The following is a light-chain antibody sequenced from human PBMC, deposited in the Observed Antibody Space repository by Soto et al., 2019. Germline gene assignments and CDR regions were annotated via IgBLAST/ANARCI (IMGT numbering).Light chain of an antibody. V-gene: IGKV3-20*01. Sequence: EIVLTQSPCTLSLSPGERATLSCRASQSVSSCYLAWYQQKPGKAPRLLIYGASSRATGIPYRFSGSGSGTDFTLTISRLEPEDFAVYYCQQNGSSPPITFGQGTRLEIK. J-gene: IGKJ5*01. CDR2: GAS. CDR3: QQNGSSPPIT. CDR1: QSVSSCY.